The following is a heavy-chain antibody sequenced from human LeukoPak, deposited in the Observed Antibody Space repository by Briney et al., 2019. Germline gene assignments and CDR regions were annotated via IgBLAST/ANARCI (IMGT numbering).Heavy chain of an antibody. CDR1: GFTFSSYA. D-gene: IGHD4-17*01. Sequence: PGRSLRLSCAASGFTFSSYAMHWVRQAPGKGLEWVAVISYDGSNKYYADSVKGRFTISRDNSKNTLYLQMNSLRAEDTAVCYCARDLYDYGDYGGANDYWGQGTLVTVSS. CDR3: ARDLYDYGDYGGANDY. CDR2: ISYDGSNK. V-gene: IGHV3-30*04. J-gene: IGHJ4*02.